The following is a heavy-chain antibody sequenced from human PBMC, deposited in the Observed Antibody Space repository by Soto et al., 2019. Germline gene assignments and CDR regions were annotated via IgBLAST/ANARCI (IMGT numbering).Heavy chain of an antibody. D-gene: IGHD2-15*01. CDR2: IYYSGST. V-gene: IGHV4-59*01. J-gene: IGHJ6*02. CDR3: AREGGYYYYYGMDV. CDR1: GCSISSYY. Sequence: KPSETLSLTCTVSGCSISSYYWSWIRQPPGKGLEWIGYIYYSGSTNYNPSLKSRVTISVDTSKNQFSLKLSSVTAADTAVYYCAREGGYYYYYGMDVWGQGTTVTV.